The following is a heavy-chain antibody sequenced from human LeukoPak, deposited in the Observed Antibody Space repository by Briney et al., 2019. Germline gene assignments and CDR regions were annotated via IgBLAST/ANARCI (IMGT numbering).Heavy chain of an antibody. V-gene: IGHV4-4*07. D-gene: IGHD1-7*01. CDR1: GGSISSYY. CDR2: IYNSGST. CDR3: ARDRNWNYGYYFDY. J-gene: IGHJ4*02. Sequence: SETLSLTCTVSGGSISSYYWSWIRQPAGKGLEWIGRIYNSGSTNYNPSLKSRVTMSVDTSKNQFSLKLSSVTAADTAVYYCARDRNWNYGYYFDYWGQGTLVTVSS.